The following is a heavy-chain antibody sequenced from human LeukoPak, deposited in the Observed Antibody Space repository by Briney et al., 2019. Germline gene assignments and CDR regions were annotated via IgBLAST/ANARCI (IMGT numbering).Heavy chain of an antibody. V-gene: IGHV3-30*18. J-gene: IGHJ4*02. CDR1: GFTFSSYG. CDR3: AKDRGSSWYFDY. D-gene: IGHD6-13*01. CDR2: ISYDGSNK. Sequence: GGSLRLSCAASGFTFSSYGMHWVRPAPGKGLEWVAVISYDGSNKYYADSVKGRFTISRDNSKNTLYLQMNSLRAEDTAVYYCAKDRGSSWYFDYWGQGTLVTVSS.